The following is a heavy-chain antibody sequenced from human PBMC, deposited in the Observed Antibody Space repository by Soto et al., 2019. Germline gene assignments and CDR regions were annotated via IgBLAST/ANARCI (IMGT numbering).Heavy chain of an antibody. J-gene: IGHJ4*02. V-gene: IGHV4-31*03. CDR1: GGSISSGGYY. CDR2: IYYSGST. D-gene: IGHD4-17*01. CDR3: ARGATVPTQTY. Sequence: PSETLALTGTGSGGSISSGGYYWSWIRQHPGKGLEWIGYIYYSGSTYYNPSLKSRVTISVDTSKNQFSLKLSSVTAADTAVYYCARGATVPTQTYWGQGTLVTVSS.